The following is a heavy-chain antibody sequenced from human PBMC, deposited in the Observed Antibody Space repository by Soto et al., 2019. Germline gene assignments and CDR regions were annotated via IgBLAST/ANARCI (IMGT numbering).Heavy chain of an antibody. Sequence: SVNVSCKASGGTFSSYDISWVRQAPGQGLEWMGGIIPIFGTANYAQKFQGRVTITADESTSTAYMELSSLRSEDTAVYYCAREVVTASGYYYYGMDVWGQGTTVTVSS. CDR1: GGTFSSYD. CDR2: IIPIFGTA. V-gene: IGHV1-69*13. D-gene: IGHD2-21*02. CDR3: AREVVTASGYYYYGMDV. J-gene: IGHJ6*02.